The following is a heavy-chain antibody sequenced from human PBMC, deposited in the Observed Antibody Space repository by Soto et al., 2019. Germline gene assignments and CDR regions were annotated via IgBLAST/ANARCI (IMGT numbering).Heavy chain of an antibody. Sequence: VGSLRLSCAASGFTVSNNFMNWVRQVPGKGLEWLSVIFPGGSTYYADSMKGRFTISRDISKNTVFLQMNSLRAEDTAVYYCAGGTGWLIDNWGQGTLVTVSS. D-gene: IGHD6-19*01. CDR1: GFTVSNNF. CDR3: AGGTGWLIDN. CDR2: IFPGGST. J-gene: IGHJ4*02. V-gene: IGHV3-66*01.